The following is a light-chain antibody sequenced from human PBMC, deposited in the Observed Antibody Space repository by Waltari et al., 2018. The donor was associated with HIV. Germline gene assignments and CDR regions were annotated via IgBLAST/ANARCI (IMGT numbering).Light chain of an antibody. CDR2: GAS. CDR1: QSVSSNY. J-gene: IGKJ3*01. Sequence: EIVLTQSPGTLSVSPGERVTLSCRASQSVSSNYLAWYQQKPGQAPRLLIYGASYRATDIPDRFSGSGSGKDFTLTISRLEPEDFAVYYCQQYGTSLFTFGPGTKVDIK. CDR3: QQYGTSLFT. V-gene: IGKV3-20*01.